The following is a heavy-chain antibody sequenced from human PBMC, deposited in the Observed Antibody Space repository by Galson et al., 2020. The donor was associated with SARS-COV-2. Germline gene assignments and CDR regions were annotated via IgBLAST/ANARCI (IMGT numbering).Heavy chain of an antibody. Sequence: GESLKISCKGSGYSFTSYWIGWVRQMPGKGLEWMGIIYPGDSDTRYSPSFQGQVTISADKSNSTACLQWSSLKASDTAMYYCARLDCGGDCPVDYWGQGTLVTVSS. CDR2: IYPGDSDT. J-gene: IGHJ4*02. V-gene: IGHV5-51*01. CDR1: GYSFTSYW. D-gene: IGHD2-21*02. CDR3: ARLDCGGDCPVDY.